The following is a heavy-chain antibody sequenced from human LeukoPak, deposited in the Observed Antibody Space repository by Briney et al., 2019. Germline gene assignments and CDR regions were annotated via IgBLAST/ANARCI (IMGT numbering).Heavy chain of an antibody. Sequence: GASVKVSCKASGYTFTSYGISWVRQAPGQGLEWMGGIIPIFGTANYAQKFQGRVTITADKSTSTAYMELSSLRSEDTAVYYCARVGDDILTGYLSWFDPWGQGTLVTVSS. CDR3: ARVGDDILTGYLSWFDP. CDR2: IIPIFGTA. J-gene: IGHJ5*02. D-gene: IGHD3-9*01. CDR1: GYTFTSYG. V-gene: IGHV1-69*06.